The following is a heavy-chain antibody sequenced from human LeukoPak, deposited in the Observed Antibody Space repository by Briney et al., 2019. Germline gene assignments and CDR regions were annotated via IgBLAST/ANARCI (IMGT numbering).Heavy chain of an antibody. D-gene: IGHD4-11*01. J-gene: IGHJ5*02. CDR2: IIPIFGTA. Sequence: GASVKVSCKASGYTFTSYDINWVRQATGQGLEWMGGIIPIFGTAYYAQKFQGRVTITTDESTSTAYMELSSLRSEDTAVYYCARKTSAYSNLDPWGQGTLVTVSS. V-gene: IGHV1-69*05. CDR1: GYTFTSYD. CDR3: ARKTSAYSNLDP.